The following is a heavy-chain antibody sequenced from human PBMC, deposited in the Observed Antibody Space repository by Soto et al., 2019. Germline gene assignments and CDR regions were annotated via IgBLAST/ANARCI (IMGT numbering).Heavy chain of an antibody. D-gene: IGHD1-26*01. CDR2: INAGNGNT. Sequence: EASVKVSCKASGYTFTSYAMHWVRQAPGQRLEWMGWINAGNGNTKYSQQFQGRVTITRDTSASTAYMELSSLRSEDTAVYYCARDRNSGSPWDYWGQGTLVTVSS. V-gene: IGHV1-3*01. J-gene: IGHJ4*02. CDR1: GYTFTSYA. CDR3: ARDRNSGSPWDY.